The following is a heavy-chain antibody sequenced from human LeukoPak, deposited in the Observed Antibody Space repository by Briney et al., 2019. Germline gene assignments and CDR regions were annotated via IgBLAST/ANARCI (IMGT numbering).Heavy chain of an antibody. D-gene: IGHD3-10*01. CDR1: GGSISSYY. CDR3: AREYYYGSGSSKAYYYYGMDV. V-gene: IGHV4-59*01. CDR2: IYYSGST. Sequence: SETLSLTCTVSGGSISSYYWSWIRQPPGKGLEWIGYIYYSGSTNYNPSLKSRVTISVDTSKNQFSLKLSSVTAADTAVYYCAREYYYGSGSSKAYYYYGMDVWGQGTTVTVSS. J-gene: IGHJ6*02.